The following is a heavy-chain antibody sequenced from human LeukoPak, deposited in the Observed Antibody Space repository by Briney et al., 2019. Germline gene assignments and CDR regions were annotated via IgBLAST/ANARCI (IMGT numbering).Heavy chain of an antibody. J-gene: IGHJ6*03. CDR3: ARAAPYDYYMDV. CDR2: IYYSGST. D-gene: IGHD6-25*01. V-gene: IGHV4-39*01. Sequence: SETLSLTCTVSGGSISSSSYYWGWIRQPPGKGLEWIGSIYYSGSTYYNPSLKSRVTISVDTSKNQFSLKLSSVTAADTAVYYCARAAPYDYYMDVWGKGTTVTVSS. CDR1: GGSISSSSYY.